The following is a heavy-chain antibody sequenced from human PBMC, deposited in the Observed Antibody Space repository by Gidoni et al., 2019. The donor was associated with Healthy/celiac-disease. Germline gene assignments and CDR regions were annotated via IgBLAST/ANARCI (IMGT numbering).Heavy chain of an antibody. CDR2: IYHSGST. J-gene: IGHJ4*02. CDR3: ARAVSGSYANHGFDH. D-gene: IGHD1-26*01. V-gene: IGHV4-30-2*01. CDR1: GGSISSGGYS. Sequence: QLQLQESGSGLVKPSQTLSLTCAVSGGSISSGGYSWSWIRQPPGKGLEWIGYIYHSGSTYYNPSLKSRVTISVDRSKNQFSLKLSSVTAADTAVYYCARAVSGSYANHGFDHWGQGTLVTVSS.